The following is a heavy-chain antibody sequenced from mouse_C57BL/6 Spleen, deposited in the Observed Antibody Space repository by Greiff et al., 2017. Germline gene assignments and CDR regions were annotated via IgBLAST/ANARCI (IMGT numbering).Heavy chain of an antibody. CDR3: ARSEGNWYFDV. Sequence: EVQLQQSVAEPVRSGVSAKLSSAASGPNIKNTYMHWVKQRPAQGLAWIGRHGSANGNTISAPKFEGKATITADTSSNTAYLQLSSLTSEDTAIYYCARSEGNWYFDVRDTVAT. V-gene: IGHV14-3*01. CDR2: HGSANGNT. CDR1: GPNIKNTY. J-gene: IGHJ1*03.